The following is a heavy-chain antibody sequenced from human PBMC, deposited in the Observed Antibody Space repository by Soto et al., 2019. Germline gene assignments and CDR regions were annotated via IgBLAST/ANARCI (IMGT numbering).Heavy chain of an antibody. J-gene: IGHJ4*02. V-gene: IGHV3-15*01. CDR3: TTEGVDIVATILIRDDY. CDR2: IKSKTDGGTT. CDR1: GFTFSNAW. D-gene: IGHD5-12*01. Sequence: EVQLVESGGGLVKPGGSLRLSCAASGFTFSNAWMSWVRQAPGKGLEWVGRIKSKTDGGTTDYAAPVKGRFTISRDDSKNTLYLQMNSLKTEDTAVYYWTTEGVDIVATILIRDDYWGQGTLVTVSS.